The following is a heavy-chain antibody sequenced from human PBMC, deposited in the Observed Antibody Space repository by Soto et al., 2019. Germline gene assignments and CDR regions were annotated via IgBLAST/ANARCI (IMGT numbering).Heavy chain of an antibody. J-gene: IGHJ4*02. CDR3: ASHGIQLWLQTHQ. Sequence: AASVKVSCKASGGTFSSYAISWVRQAPGQGLEWMGGIIPIFGTANYAQKFQGRVTITADESTSTAYMELSSLRSEDTAVYYCASHGIQLWLQTHQWGQGTLVTVSS. V-gene: IGHV1-69*13. D-gene: IGHD5-18*01. CDR2: IIPIFGTA. CDR1: GGTFSSYA.